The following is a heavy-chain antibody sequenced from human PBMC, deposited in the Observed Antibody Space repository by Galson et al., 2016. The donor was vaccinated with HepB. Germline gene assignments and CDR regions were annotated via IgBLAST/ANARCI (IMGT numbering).Heavy chain of an antibody. CDR2: ISPYTGKA. D-gene: IGHD2/OR15-2a*01. CDR3: ARPSARGHYLDAFDI. J-gene: IGHJ3*02. V-gene: IGHV1-18*01. CDR1: GYAFTSNG. Sequence: SVKVSCKASGYAFTSNGINWVRQAPGQGLEWMGWISPYTGKAYYAQKFQVRVSMTTDTSSTTAYMELRNLRSDDTAVYFCARPSARGHYLDAFDIWGQGTMVTVSS.